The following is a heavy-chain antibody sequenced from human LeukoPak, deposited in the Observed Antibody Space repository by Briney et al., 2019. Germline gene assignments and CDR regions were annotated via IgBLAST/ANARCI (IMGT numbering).Heavy chain of an antibody. CDR3: AREGDSSGYYIMLDY. J-gene: IGHJ4*02. V-gene: IGHV1-2*02. Sequence: ASVKVSCKAPGYTFTGYYMHWVRQAPGQGLEWMGWINPNSGGTNYAQKFQGRVTMTRDTSISTAYMELSRLRSDDTAVYYCAREGDSSGYYIMLDYWGQGTLVTVSS. D-gene: IGHD3-22*01. CDR2: INPNSGGT. CDR1: GYTFTGYY.